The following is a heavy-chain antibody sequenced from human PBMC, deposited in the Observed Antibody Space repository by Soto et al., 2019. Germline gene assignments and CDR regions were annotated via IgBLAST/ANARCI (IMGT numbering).Heavy chain of an antibody. J-gene: IGHJ6*02. CDR2: RSYDGRNK. D-gene: IGHD1-7*01. Sequence: QVQLVESGGGVVQPGGSLRLSCAVSGFMFTNYAMHWGRHAPGKGLDLVAVRSYDGRNKYHADSVKGRFTIYRDDSTNTLYLQMSSMRGEDTAVYYCARPTELPGTTYDYYCGLGVWGQGTTVAV. V-gene: IGHV3-30*04. CDR1: GFMFTNYA. CDR3: ARPTELPGTTYDYYCGLGV.